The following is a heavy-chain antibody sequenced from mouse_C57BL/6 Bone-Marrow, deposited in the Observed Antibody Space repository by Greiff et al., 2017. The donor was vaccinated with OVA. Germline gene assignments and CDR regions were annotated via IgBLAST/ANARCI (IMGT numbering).Heavy chain of an antibody. Sequence: VQLKEPVAELVRPGASVKLSCTASGFTIINTYMHWVKQRPEQGLEWIGRIAPSNGNTKYAPKFQGKATLTADTSSNTAYLPLSGLTSEDTANYCGARTTDWYFDVWGTGTTVTVSS. CDR3: ARTTDWYFDV. V-gene: IGHV14-3*01. CDR2: IAPSNGNT. J-gene: IGHJ1*03. D-gene: IGHD1-1*01. CDR1: GFTIINTY.